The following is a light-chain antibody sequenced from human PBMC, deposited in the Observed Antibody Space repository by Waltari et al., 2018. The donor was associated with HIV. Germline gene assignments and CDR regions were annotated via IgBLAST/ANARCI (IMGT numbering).Light chain of an antibody. CDR1: SSDVGGYIS. V-gene: IGLV2-8*01. CDR2: EVT. CDR3: TSYGGNNNLL. Sequence: QSALTQPPSASGSPGQSVTISCTGTSSDVGGYISVSWYQQHPGKAPKLIIYEVTKRPSGVPDRFAASKSGNTASLTVSGLQAEDEADYYCTSYGGNNNLLFGGGTKLTVL. J-gene: IGLJ2*01.